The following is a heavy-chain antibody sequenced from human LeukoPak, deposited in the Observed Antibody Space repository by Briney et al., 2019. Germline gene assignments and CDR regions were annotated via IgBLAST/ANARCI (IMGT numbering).Heavy chain of an antibody. V-gene: IGHV4-59*01. CDR2: IYYSGST. Sequence: SETLSLTCTVSGVSISSYYCTSIRHPPAKLLQSLRYIYYSGSTNYNTFFKSRVNISIDTSQNQFSLKLSPVTAADTAVYYCARGLESSKWEVLDYWGQGTLVTVSS. CDR3: ARGLESSKWEVLDY. J-gene: IGHJ4*02. CDR1: GVSISSYY. D-gene: IGHD1-26*01.